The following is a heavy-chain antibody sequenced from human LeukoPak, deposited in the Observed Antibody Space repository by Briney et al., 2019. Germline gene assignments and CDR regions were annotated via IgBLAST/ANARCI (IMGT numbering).Heavy chain of an antibody. D-gene: IGHD7-27*01. V-gene: IGHV3-30*18. CDR2: ISYDGSNK. Sequence: PGGSLRLSCAASGFTFNSYGMHWVRQAPGKGLEWVAVISYDGSNKYYADSVKGRFTISRDNSKNTLYLQMNSLRAEDTAVYYCAKDLQNSKTNWGPAYYYYGMDVWGQGTTVTVSS. CDR3: AKDLQNSKTNWGPAYYYYGMDV. J-gene: IGHJ6*02. CDR1: GFTFNSYG.